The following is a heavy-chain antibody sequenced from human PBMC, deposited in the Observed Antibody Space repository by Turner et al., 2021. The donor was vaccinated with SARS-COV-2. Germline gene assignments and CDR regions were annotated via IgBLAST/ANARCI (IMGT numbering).Heavy chain of an antibody. Sequence: QVQLVQSGAEVKKPGASVKVSCKVSGYTLTELSMHWVRQAPGKGLEWMGGFDSEDGETISAQKFQGRVTMTGDTSTDTAYMELSSLRSEDTAVYYCATDDILTGYYTSFDYWGQGTLVTVSS. V-gene: IGHV1-24*01. CDR2: FDSEDGET. CDR1: GYTLTELS. CDR3: ATDDILTGYYTSFDY. D-gene: IGHD3-9*01. J-gene: IGHJ4*02.